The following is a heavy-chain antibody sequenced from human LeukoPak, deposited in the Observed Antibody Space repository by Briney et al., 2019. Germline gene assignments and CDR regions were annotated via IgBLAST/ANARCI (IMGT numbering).Heavy chain of an antibody. J-gene: IGHJ4*02. Sequence: GGSLRLSCAAPGFTVSSHYMSWVRQAPGKGLEWVSVTDSGGSTSYADSVKGRFTISRDNSKNTLYLQMNSLRAEDTAVYYCAKEYYDFWSGYPTLSFDYWGQGTLVTVSS. D-gene: IGHD3-3*01. CDR2: TDSGGST. CDR3: AKEYYDFWSGYPTLSFDY. CDR1: GFTVSSHY. V-gene: IGHV3-53*01.